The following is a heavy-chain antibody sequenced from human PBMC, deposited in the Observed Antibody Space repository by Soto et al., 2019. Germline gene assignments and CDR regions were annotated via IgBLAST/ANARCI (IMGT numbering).Heavy chain of an antibody. V-gene: IGHV3-15*01. CDR1: EFTFTNAW. CDR2: IKSNTAGGTT. CDR3: TSLYYGH. Sequence: PGGSLRLSCAASEFTFTNAWMSWVRQAPGKGLGWVGRIKSNTAGGTTDYAAPVQGRFTISRDESRNTLYLQMNSLKTEYTAVYYCTSLYYGHWGQGTLVTVSS. D-gene: IGHD4-17*01. J-gene: IGHJ4*02.